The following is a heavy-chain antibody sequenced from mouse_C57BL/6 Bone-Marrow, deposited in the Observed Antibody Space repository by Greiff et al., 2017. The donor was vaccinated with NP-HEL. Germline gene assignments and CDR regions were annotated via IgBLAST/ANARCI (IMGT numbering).Heavy chain of an antibody. V-gene: IGHV1-64*01. CDR1: GYTFTSYW. CDR3: ASHYYGSSLAWFAY. CDR2: IHPNSGST. J-gene: IGHJ3*01. Sequence: QVQLLQPGAELVKPGASVKLSCKASGYTFTSYWMHWVKQRPGQGLEWIGMIHPNSGSTNYNEKFKSKATLTVDKSSSTAYMQLSSLTSEDSAVYYCASHYYGSSLAWFAYWGQGTLVTVSA. D-gene: IGHD1-1*01.